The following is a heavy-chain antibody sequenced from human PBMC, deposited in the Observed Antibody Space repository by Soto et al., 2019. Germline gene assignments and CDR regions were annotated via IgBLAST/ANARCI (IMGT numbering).Heavy chain of an antibody. CDR3: ARVLSYGSGSYSPYGMDV. V-gene: IGHV1-69*01. Sequence: QVQLVQSGAEVKKPGSSVKVSCKTSGVSFNNNGIGWVRQAPGHGLECMGGVSPPFRTSNYARKCQGRISITADASTGTVNMELSSLTSEDTAQYYCARVLSYGSGSYSPYGMDVWGQGTTVTVSS. CDR2: VSPPFRTS. CDR1: GVSFNNNG. J-gene: IGHJ6*02. D-gene: IGHD3-10*01.